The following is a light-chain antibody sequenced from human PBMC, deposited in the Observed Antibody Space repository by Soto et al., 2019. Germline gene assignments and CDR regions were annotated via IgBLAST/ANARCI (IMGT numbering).Light chain of an antibody. CDR1: SSDVGGYNF. J-gene: IGLJ7*01. CDR2: EVS. Sequence: QPVLTQPASVSGSPGQSITISCTGTSSDVGGYNFVSWYQQHPGNAPKLVIYEVSNRPSGVSNRFSGSKSGNTASLTISGLQAEDEADFYCSSYRRSNTYVFGSGTQLTVL. V-gene: IGLV2-14*01. CDR3: SSYRRSNTYV.